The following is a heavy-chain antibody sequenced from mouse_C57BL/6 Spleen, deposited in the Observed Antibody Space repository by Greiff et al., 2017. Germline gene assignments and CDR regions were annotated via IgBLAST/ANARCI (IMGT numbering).Heavy chain of an antibody. D-gene: IGHD2-4*01. CDR2: IYPRDGST. V-gene: IGHV1-78*01. CDR3: ARGIYYDYESYAMDY. J-gene: IGHJ4*01. CDR1: GYTFTDHT. Sequence: VQLQQSDAELVKPGASVKISCKVSGYTFTDHTIHWMKQRPEQGLEWIGYIYPRDGSTKYNEKFKGKATLTADKSSSTAYMQLNSLTSEDSAVYFCARGIYYDYESYAMDYWGQGTSVTVSS.